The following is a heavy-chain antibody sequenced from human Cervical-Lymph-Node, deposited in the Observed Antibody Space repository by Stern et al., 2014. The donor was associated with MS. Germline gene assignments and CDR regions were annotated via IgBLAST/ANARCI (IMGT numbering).Heavy chain of an antibody. J-gene: IGHJ4*02. CDR3: ARRNGDLAFDY. CDR2: IYPEDSDT. V-gene: IGHV5-51*01. Sequence: EVQLVQSGAEVKKPGESLQISCQGSGFSFTGYWIGWVRQMPGKGLEWMGNIYPEDSDTRPSPSYQGHGTMSVDKSISTASLQWTSLRASDTAMYFCARRNGDLAFDYWGQGTPVTVSS. CDR1: GFSFTGYW. D-gene: IGHD2-21*01.